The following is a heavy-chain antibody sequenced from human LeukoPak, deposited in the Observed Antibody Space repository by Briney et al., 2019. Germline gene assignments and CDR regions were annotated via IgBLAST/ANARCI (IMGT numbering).Heavy chain of an antibody. CDR2: IGYDGSNK. J-gene: IGHJ4*02. Sequence: GGSLTLSCAASGFTFSSYGMHWVRQAPGKGLEGVAVIGYDGSNKYYADSVKGRFTISRDNSNHPLYLQMHSLTAEDTAVYYCARDLGGGWLRSRIDHWGQGNLVTVSS. CDR3: ARDLGGGWLRSRIDH. D-gene: IGHD5-12*01. V-gene: IGHV3-33*01. CDR1: GFTFSSYG.